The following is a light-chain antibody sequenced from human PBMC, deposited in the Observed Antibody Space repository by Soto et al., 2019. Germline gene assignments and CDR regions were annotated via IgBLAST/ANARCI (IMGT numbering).Light chain of an antibody. CDR1: NIGSKS. CDR2: YDS. V-gene: IGLV3-21*01. CDR3: QVWESSSDHDV. J-gene: IGLJ1*01. Sequence: SYELTQPPSVSVAPGKRARITCGGNNIGSKSVHWYQQKPGQAPVLVIYYDSDRPSGIPERFSGSNSGNTATLTISRVEAGDEAAYYCQVWESSSDHDVFGTGTKVNVL.